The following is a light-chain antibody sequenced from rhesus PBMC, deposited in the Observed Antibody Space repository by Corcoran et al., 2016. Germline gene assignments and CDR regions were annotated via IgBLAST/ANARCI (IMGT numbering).Light chain of an antibody. Sequence: EIVLTQSPATLSLSPGERATLSCRATQSVSSRLAWYQQKPEQAPRLLIHGESSRATGIPDRFSGSGSGTDFTLSISSLEPGDFGLYYCQQYSNWPYSFGQGTKVEIK. CDR1: QSVSSR. CDR3: QQYSNWPYS. V-gene: IGKV3-42*03. CDR2: GES. J-gene: IGKJ2*01.